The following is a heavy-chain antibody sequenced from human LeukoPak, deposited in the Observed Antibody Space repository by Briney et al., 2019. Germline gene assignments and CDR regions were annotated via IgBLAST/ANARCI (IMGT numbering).Heavy chain of an antibody. Sequence: GGSLRLSCAASGFTFSSYAMSWVRQAPGKGLEWVSAISGSGGSTYYADSVKGRFTISRDNSKNTLYLQMNSLRAEDTAVYYCAKDLWSWTTVTTYVGYYFDYWGQGTLVTVSS. CDR3: AKDLWSWTTVTTYVGYYFDY. D-gene: IGHD4-17*01. CDR2: ISGSGGST. V-gene: IGHV3-23*01. J-gene: IGHJ4*02. CDR1: GFTFSSYA.